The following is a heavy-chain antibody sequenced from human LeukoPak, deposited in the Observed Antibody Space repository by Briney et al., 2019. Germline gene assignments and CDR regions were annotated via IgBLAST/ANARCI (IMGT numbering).Heavy chain of an antibody. D-gene: IGHD2-15*01. Sequence: GGSLRLSCAASGFTFSTYDMHWVRQATGKGLEWVSGINPAGDTYYPGSVKGRFTISREDAKNSFYHQMNSLRVGDTAVYYCARGDCSGGSCSSMDVWGQGTTVTVSS. CDR1: GFTFSTYD. CDR2: INPAGDT. J-gene: IGHJ6*02. CDR3: ARGDCSGGSCSSMDV. V-gene: IGHV3-13*04.